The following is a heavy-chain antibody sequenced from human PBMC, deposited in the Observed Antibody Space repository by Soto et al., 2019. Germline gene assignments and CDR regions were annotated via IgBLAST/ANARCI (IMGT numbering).Heavy chain of an antibody. Sequence: GESLKISCAASGFTFSSYWMHWVRQAPGKGLVWVSRINSDGSSTSYADSVKGRFTISRDNAKNTLYLQMNSLRAEDTAVYYCARWKYSSPIWPRDDYYYGMDVWGQGTTVTVSS. D-gene: IGHD6-6*01. CDR2: INSDGSST. CDR3: ARWKYSSPIWPRDDYYYGMDV. V-gene: IGHV3-74*01. CDR1: GFTFSSYW. J-gene: IGHJ6*02.